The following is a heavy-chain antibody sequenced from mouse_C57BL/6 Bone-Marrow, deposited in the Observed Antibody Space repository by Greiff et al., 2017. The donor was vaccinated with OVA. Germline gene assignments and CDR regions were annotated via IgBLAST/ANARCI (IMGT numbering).Heavy chain of an antibody. J-gene: IGHJ4*01. D-gene: IGHD2-1*01. CDR2: ISSGGDYI. CDR3: TKYGNFYAMDY. Sequence: EVMLVESGEGLVKPGGSLKLSCAASGFTFSSYAMSWVRQTPEKRLEWVAYISSGGDYIYYADTVKGRFTISRYNARNTLYLQMSSLKSEDTAMYYCTKYGNFYAMDYWGQGTSVTVSS. V-gene: IGHV5-9-1*02. CDR1: GFTFSSYA.